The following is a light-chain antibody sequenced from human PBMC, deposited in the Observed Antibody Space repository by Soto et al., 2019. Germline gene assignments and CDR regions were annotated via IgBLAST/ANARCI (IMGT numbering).Light chain of an antibody. J-gene: IGKJ4*01. V-gene: IGKV3-15*01. CDR2: DAS. Sequence: DIVVTQSPATLSVSPGERATLSCRASQSVSSDLAWYQQKPGQAPRLLIYDASTRATGIPARFSGSGSGTEFTLTISSLQSEDFAVCYCQQYNNWPPITFGGGTKVDIK. CDR1: QSVSSD. CDR3: QQYNNWPPIT.